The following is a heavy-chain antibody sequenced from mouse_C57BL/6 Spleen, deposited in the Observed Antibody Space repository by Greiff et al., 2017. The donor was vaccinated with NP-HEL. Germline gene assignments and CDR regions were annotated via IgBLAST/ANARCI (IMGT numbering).Heavy chain of an antibody. CDR1: GYSITSGYY. J-gene: IGHJ2*01. D-gene: IGHD3-3*01. V-gene: IGHV3-6*01. CDR3: ARDGDGEDFDY. Sequence: ESGPGLVKPSQSLSLTCSVTGYSITSGYYWNWIRQFPGNKLEWMGYISYDGSNNYNPSLKNRISITRDTSKNQFFLKLNSVTTEDTATYYCARDGDGEDFDYWGQGTTLTVSS. CDR2: ISYDGSN.